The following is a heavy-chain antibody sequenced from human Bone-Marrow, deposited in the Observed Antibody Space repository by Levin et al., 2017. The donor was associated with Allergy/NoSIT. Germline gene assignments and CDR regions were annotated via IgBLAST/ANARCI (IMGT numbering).Heavy chain of an antibody. CDR3: ARDEYYDVLTGFPHYFDY. Sequence: PGGSLRLSCAASGFTFISYSMHWVRQAPGKGLEWLAVISFDGSSKYYADSVKGRFTISRDNSKNTLYVQMNSLRVEDTAVYYCARDEYYDVLTGFPHYFDYWGQGTLVTVSS. J-gene: IGHJ4*02. V-gene: IGHV3-30-3*01. CDR2: ISFDGSSK. D-gene: IGHD3-9*01. CDR1: GFTFISYS.